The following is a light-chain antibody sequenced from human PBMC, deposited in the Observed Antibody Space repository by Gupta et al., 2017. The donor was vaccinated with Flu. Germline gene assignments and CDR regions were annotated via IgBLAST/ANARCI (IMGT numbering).Light chain of an antibody. Sequence: QSALTQLASVSGSPGQSITISCTGTSSDVGGYNYVSWYQQHPGKAPKLMIYEVSNRPSGVSHRFSGSTSGNTASLTISGLQAEDEADYYCSSYTSSSLWVFGGGTKLPVL. CDR1: SSDVGGYNY. V-gene: IGLV2-14*01. J-gene: IGLJ3*02. CDR2: EVS. CDR3: SSYTSSSLWV.